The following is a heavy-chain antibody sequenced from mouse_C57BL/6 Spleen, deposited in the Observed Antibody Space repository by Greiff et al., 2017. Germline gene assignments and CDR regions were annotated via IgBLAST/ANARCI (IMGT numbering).Heavy chain of an antibody. CDR2: IDPENGDT. V-gene: IGHV14-4*01. CDR3: TTGAYSKTWFAY. CDR1: GFNIKDDY. J-gene: IGHJ3*01. Sequence: EVQLVESGAELVRPGASVKLSCTASGFNIKDDYMHWVKQRPEQGLEWIGWIDPENGDTEYASKFQGKATITADTSSNTAYLQLSSLTSEDTAVYYCTTGAYSKTWFAYWGQGTLVTVSA. D-gene: IGHD2-5*01.